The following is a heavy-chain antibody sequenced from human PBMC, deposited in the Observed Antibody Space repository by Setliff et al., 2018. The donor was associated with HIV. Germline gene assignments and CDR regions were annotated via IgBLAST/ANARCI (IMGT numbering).Heavy chain of an antibody. CDR1: GFTFSSYS. V-gene: IGHV3-15*01. CDR2: VKSKGSGGTT. CDR3: TTGQSGFWSGYPLDY. Sequence: PGGSLRLSCAASGFTFSSYSMNWVRQAPGKGLEWVGRVKSKGSGGTTDYATPVKGRFTISRDDSKNTLYLQMNSLKTEDTAVYYCTTGQSGFWSGYPLDYWGQGTLVTVSS. D-gene: IGHD3-3*01. J-gene: IGHJ4*02.